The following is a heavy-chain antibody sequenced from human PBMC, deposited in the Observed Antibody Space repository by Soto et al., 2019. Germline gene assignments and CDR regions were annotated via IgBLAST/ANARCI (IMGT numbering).Heavy chain of an antibody. V-gene: IGHV4-30-4*01. CDR3: ARTYSRGNYFDY. D-gene: IGHD6-13*01. J-gene: IGHJ4*02. Sequence: SETLSLTCNVSGGSITRGDYYWSWLRQPPGKGLEWIGYIYYRAMPYYNPSLKSRVTISVDTSKNQFSLKLSSVTAADTAVYYCARTYSRGNYFDYWGQGTLVTVSS. CDR2: IYYRAMP. CDR1: GGSITRGDYY.